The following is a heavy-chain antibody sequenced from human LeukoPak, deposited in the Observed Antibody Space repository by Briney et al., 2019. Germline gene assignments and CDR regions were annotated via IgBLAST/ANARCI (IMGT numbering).Heavy chain of an antibody. J-gene: IGHJ4*02. Sequence: ASVKVSCKASGYRFIDDYMHWVRQAPGQGLEWMGWINPDSGFTNYAQKFQGRVTMTRDTSISTAYMEVRRLRSDDTAVYYCAPTPEAYSSNWNVWGQGTLVTVSS. D-gene: IGHD1-1*01. CDR1: GYRFIDDY. CDR2: INPDSGFT. CDR3: APTPEAYSSNWNV. V-gene: IGHV1-2*02.